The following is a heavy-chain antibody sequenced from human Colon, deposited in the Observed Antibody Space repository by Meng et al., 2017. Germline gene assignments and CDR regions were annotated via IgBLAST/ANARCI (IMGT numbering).Heavy chain of an antibody. D-gene: IGHD2-2*01. Sequence: QVQLQESGPGGVKPSQTLSLTCTIPGGSINSADYYRNWIRQSPGKGLEWLGYIHSSGNTYYTPSLKSRLTMSLDTSKNQFSLRLTSVTAADTAVYYCARNPVIPDARTFDFWGQGALVTVSS. V-gene: IGHV4-30-4*01. CDR2: IHSSGNT. J-gene: IGHJ4*02. CDR1: GGSINSADYY. CDR3: ARNPVIPDARTFDF.